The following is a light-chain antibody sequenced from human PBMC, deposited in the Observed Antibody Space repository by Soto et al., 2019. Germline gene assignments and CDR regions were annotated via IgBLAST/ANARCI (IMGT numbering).Light chain of an antibody. CDR3: QVWDSSSDHWV. CDR1: NIRNKS. J-gene: IGLJ3*02. CDR2: DDT. Sequence: SYELTQPPSVSVAPGQTARLTCGGNNIRNKSVQWYQQKPGQAPVVVVYDDTNRPSGIPERFSGSNSGNTATLTISRVEAGDEADYYCQVWDSSSDHWVFGGGTKLTVL. V-gene: IGLV3-21*02.